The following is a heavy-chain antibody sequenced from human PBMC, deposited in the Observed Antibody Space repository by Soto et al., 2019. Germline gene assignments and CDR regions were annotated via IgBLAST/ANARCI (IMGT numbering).Heavy chain of an antibody. CDR3: ARGVRAETYYNAFDY. CDR2: ISHNDEPKI. D-gene: IGHD3-10*01. Sequence: QVQLVESGGGVVQPGSSLRLSCAASGFSFKNYAFHWVRQAAGKGLEWVALISHNDEPKIFYADSVQGRFTISRDNFKNTVYLQMNSLRDEDTAVYHCARGVRAETYYNAFDYWGQGTQVTLSS. J-gene: IGHJ4*01. CDR1: GFSFKNYA. V-gene: IGHV3-30-3*01.